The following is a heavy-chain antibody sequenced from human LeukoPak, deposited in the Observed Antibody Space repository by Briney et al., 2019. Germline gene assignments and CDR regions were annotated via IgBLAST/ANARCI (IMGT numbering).Heavy chain of an antibody. CDR2: IYPGDSDT. CDR1: GYSFTSYW. CDR3: TRISYSDYGDYGFDAFDI. V-gene: IGHV5-51*01. Sequence: GESLKISCKGFGYSFTSYWIGWVRQMPGKGLEWMGIIYPGDSDTRYSPSFQGQVTISADKSISTAYLQWSSLKASDTAMYYCTRISYSDYGDYGFDAFDIWGQGTMVTVSS. D-gene: IGHD4-17*01. J-gene: IGHJ3*02.